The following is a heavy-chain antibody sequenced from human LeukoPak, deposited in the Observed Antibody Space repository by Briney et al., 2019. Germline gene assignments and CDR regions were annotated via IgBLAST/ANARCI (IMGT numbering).Heavy chain of an antibody. Sequence: PSETLSLTCGVSDHSITNTYYWGWLRQPPGKGLEWIGSISHGGSTHYNASLKSRVTISIEMSKSQFSLQLTSVTAADTAVYYCTRQADVPSAIGYFDSWGQGALVTVSS. V-gene: IGHV4-38-2*01. D-gene: IGHD2-2*01. CDR2: ISHGGST. CDR3: TRQADVPSAIGYFDS. CDR1: DHSITNTYY. J-gene: IGHJ4*02.